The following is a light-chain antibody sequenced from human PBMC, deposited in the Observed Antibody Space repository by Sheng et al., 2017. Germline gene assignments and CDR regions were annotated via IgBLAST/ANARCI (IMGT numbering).Light chain of an antibody. CDR2: GAF. V-gene: IGKV3-20*01. J-gene: IGKJ1*01. CDR1: LTVNTNY. CDR3: QQYGSSPWT. Sequence: EILLTQSPGTLSLSPGERATLSCRASLTVNTNYLAWYQKRPGQAPRVLIYGAFTGPLASQTGSVAVGLGETSXSPSADWSLKNFAVYYCQQYGSSPWTFGHGTRVEIK.